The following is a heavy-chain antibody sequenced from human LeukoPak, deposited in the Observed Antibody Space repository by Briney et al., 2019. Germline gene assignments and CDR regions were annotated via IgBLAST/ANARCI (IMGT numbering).Heavy chain of an antibody. Sequence: GKSLRLSCAASGFIFSHYGMHWVRQAPGKGLEWEAVIWSDATNRFYGASVKGRFTISRDNSQNTVFLQMNSLRAEDTAIYYCARDAQRGFDYSNSLEYWGHGTLVTVSS. CDR1: GFIFSHYG. J-gene: IGHJ4*01. CDR3: ARDAQRGFDYSNSLEY. D-gene: IGHD4-11*01. CDR2: IWSDATNR. V-gene: IGHV3-33*01.